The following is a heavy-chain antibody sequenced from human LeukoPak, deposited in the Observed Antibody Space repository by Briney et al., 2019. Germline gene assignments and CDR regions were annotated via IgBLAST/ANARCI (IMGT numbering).Heavy chain of an antibody. J-gene: IGHJ4*01. CDR3: ARGGDNWGETPIVLFDY. CDR1: GGSFSGYY. CDR2: INHSGST. Sequence: SETLSLTCAVYGGSFSGYYWSWIRQPPGKGLEWIGEINHSGSTNYNPSLKSRVTISVDTSKNQFSLNLSSVTAADTAVYYCARGGDNWGETPIVLFDYWGQGTLVTVSS. V-gene: IGHV4-34*01. D-gene: IGHD7-27*01.